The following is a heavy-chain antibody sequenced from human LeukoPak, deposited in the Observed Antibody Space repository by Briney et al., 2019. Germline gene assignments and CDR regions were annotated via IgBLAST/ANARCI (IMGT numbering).Heavy chain of an antibody. Sequence: GGSLRLSCAASGFAFSSYAMSWVRQAPGKGLELVSSITNSGHSTYYADSMKGRFTISRDNSKNTLFLQMNSLRADDTAIYYCARDLGAVVGNWFDPWGQGTLVIVSS. CDR1: GFAFSSYA. CDR2: ITNSGHST. D-gene: IGHD6-19*01. V-gene: IGHV3-23*01. CDR3: ARDLGAVVGNWFDP. J-gene: IGHJ5*02.